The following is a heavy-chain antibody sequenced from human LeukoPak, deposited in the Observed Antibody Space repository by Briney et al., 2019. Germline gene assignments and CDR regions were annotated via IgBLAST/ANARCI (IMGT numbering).Heavy chain of an antibody. CDR2: IIPIFGTA. V-gene: IGHV1-69*05. CDR1: RGTFSSYA. J-gene: IGHJ4*02. D-gene: IGHD6-13*01. Sequence: EASVKVSCKASRGTFSSYAISWVRQAPGQGLEWMGGIIPIFGTANYAQKFQGRVTITTDESTSTAYMELSSLRSEDTAVYYCARGSLLVYSSSWFFDYWGQGTLVTVSS. CDR3: ARGSLLVYSSSWFFDY.